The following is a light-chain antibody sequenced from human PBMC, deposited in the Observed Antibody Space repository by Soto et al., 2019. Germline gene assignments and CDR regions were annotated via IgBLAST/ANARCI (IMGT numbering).Light chain of an antibody. CDR1: QRVSNSY. CDR3: QQYERPPFA. V-gene: IGKV3-20*01. Sequence: EIVLTQSPGTLSLSPGDRATLSCRASQRVSNSYLAWYQQKPGQAPRLLIYDASTRAAGVPDRVTGGGSGTDFTLTISALEPEDFALYFWQQYERPPFAFGQGTRLEI. J-gene: IGKJ2*01. CDR2: DAS.